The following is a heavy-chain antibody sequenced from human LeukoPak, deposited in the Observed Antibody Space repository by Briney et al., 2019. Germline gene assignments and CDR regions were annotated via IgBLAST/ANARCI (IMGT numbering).Heavy chain of an antibody. D-gene: IGHD3-10*01. Sequence: SETLSLTCAVSGGSISSSNWWSWVRQPPGQGLEWIGEIYHSGSTNYNPSLKSRVTISVDKSKNQFSLKLSSVTAADTAVYYCARDGDGSGSWGGFDYWGQGTLVTVSS. J-gene: IGHJ4*02. CDR2: IYHSGST. CDR3: ARDGDGSGSWGGFDY. CDR1: GGSISSSNW. V-gene: IGHV4-4*02.